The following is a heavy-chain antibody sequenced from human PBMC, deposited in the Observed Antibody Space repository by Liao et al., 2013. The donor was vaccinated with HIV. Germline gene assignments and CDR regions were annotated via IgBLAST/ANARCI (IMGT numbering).Heavy chain of an antibody. J-gene: IGHJ4*02. CDR2: VTRGGRS. D-gene: IGHD2-2*01. CDR1: GDSYGDHQ. V-gene: IGHV4-34*10. CDR3: ASWGLYCSSTSCYELHY. Sequence: QVQLLQQRDTGLVKSSETLSLTCSIYGDSYGDHQWAWIRRPPGKGLEWIGKVTRGGRSRYNPSLKGRVTMSFDTSTNQFSLKLSSVTAADTAVYYCASWGLYCSSTSCYELHYWGQGTLVTVSS.